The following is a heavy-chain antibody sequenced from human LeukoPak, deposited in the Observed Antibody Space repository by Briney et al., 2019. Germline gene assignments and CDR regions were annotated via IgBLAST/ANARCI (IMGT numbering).Heavy chain of an antibody. CDR1: GFTFSSYS. J-gene: IGHJ6*03. CDR3: ARNAGTTYYYYYYMDV. Sequence: GGSLRLSCAASGFTFSSYSMNWVRQAPGEGLEWVSSISSSSSYIYYADSVKGRFTISRDNAKNSLYLQMNSLRAEDTAVYYCARNAGTTYYYYYYMDVWGKGTTVTVSS. D-gene: IGHD1-7*01. V-gene: IGHV3-21*01. CDR2: ISSSSSYI.